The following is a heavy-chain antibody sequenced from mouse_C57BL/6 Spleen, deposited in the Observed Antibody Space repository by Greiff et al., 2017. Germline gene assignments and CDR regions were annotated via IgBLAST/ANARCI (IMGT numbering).Heavy chain of an antibody. J-gene: IGHJ2*01. D-gene: IGHD1-1*01. CDR2: INYGGSN. CDR1: GYSITSGYY. Sequence: DVKLQESGPGLVKPSQSLSLTCSVTGYSITSGYYWNWIRQFPGNKLEWMGYINYGGSNNYKPSLKNRISITRDTSKNQFFLKMNSVTTEDTATYYCAREGPSSYYLDYWGQGTTLTVSS. V-gene: IGHV3-6*01. CDR3: AREGPSSYYLDY.